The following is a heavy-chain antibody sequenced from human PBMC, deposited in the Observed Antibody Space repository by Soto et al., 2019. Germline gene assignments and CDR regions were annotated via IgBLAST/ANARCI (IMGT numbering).Heavy chain of an antibody. Sequence: GESLKISCKGSGYSFTSYWISWVRQMPGKGLEWMGRIDPSDSYTNYSPSFQGHVTISADKSISTAYLQWSSLKASDTAMYYCARRKFYGDYVRGTYYYYGMDVWGQGTTVTVSS. V-gene: IGHV5-10-1*01. CDR3: ARRKFYGDYVRGTYYYYGMDV. CDR2: IDPSDSYT. CDR1: GYSFTSYW. J-gene: IGHJ6*02. D-gene: IGHD4-17*01.